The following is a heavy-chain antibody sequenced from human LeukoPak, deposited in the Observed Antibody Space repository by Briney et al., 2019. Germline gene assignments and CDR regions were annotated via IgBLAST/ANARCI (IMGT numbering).Heavy chain of an antibody. CDR2: ISGGGVST. Sequence: GGPLRLSCAASGFTFSSYAMSWVRQAPGKGLEWGSVISGGGVSTYYADSVKGRFTISRDDSKNTLYLHMNSLRAEDTAVYYCAKDRRDAFLGDAFDIWGQGTMVTVSS. J-gene: IGHJ3*02. D-gene: IGHD5-24*01. CDR1: GFTFSSYA. V-gene: IGHV3-23*01. CDR3: AKDRRDAFLGDAFDI.